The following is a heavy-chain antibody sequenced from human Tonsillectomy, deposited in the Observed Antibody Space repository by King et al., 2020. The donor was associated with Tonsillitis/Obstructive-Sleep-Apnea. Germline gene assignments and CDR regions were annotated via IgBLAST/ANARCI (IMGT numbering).Heavy chain of an antibody. J-gene: IGHJ4*02. CDR2: VYSGGVT. CDR1: GFNVGSTY. D-gene: IGHD1-26*01. CDR3: VGLSGYFDC. V-gene: IGHV3-53*01. Sequence: VQLVESGGGLIQPGGSLRLSCAASGFNVGSTYMTWVRQAPGEGLEWVSTVYSGGVTYSADPAKGRFTISRDNFKNTLNLQMHGLRAEDTAVYYFVGLSGYFDCWGQGTLVTVSS.